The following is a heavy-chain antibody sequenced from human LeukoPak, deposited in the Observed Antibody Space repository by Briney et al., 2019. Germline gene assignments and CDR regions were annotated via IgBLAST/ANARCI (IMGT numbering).Heavy chain of an antibody. D-gene: IGHD6-13*01. J-gene: IGHJ4*02. V-gene: IGHV1-18*01. CDR2: ISAYNGNT. CDR1: GYTFTIYG. CDR3: ARWDGYSSSPEY. Sequence: GASVTVSFTSSGYTFTIYGISWVRHAPGQGLEWMGWISAYNGNTNYAQKLQGRVTMTTDTSTSTAYMELRSLRSDDTAVYYCARWDGYSSSPEYWGQGTLVTVSS.